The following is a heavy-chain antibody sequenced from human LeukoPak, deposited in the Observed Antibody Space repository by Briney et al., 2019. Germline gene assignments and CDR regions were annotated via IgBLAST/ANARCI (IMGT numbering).Heavy chain of an antibody. CDR1: GFTFSSYW. CDR2: IKQDGSEK. CDR3: ARVQWFGELFQNDYYYYYGMDV. D-gene: IGHD3-10*01. Sequence: GGSLRLSCAASGFTFSSYWMSWVRQAPGKGLEWVANIKQDGSEKYYVDSVKGRFTISRDNAKNPLYLQMNRLRAEDTAVYYCARVQWFGELFQNDYYYYYGMDVWGQGTTVTVSS. J-gene: IGHJ6*02. V-gene: IGHV3-7*01.